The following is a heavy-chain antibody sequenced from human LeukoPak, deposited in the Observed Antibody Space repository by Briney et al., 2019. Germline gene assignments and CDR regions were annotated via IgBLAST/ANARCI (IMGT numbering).Heavy chain of an antibody. V-gene: IGHV4-59*01. CDR2: IYYSGST. D-gene: IGHD2-15*01. CDR1: GGSISSYY. CDR3: ARDESGYCSGGSCSSMDV. Sequence: PSETLSLTCTVSGGSISSYYWSWIRQPPGKGLEWIGYIYYSGSTNYNPSLKSRVTISVDTSKNQFSLKLSSVTAADTAVYYCARDESGYCSGGSCSSMDVWGQGTTVTLSS. J-gene: IGHJ6*02.